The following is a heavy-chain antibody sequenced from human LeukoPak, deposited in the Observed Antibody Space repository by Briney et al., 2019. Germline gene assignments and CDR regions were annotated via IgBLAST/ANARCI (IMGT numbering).Heavy chain of an antibody. CDR2: INYSGNT. V-gene: IGHV4-59*08. J-gene: IGHJ4*02. CDR1: GGSISSYY. Sequence: PSETLSLTCTVSGGSISSYYWSWIRQPPGKGLEWIGYINYSGNTKYNQSLKSRVTISVDTSKNQFSLKVSSVTAADTAFYYCARQASSSGLYYFDYWGQGTLVTVSS. D-gene: IGHD3-22*01. CDR3: ARQASSSGLYYFDY.